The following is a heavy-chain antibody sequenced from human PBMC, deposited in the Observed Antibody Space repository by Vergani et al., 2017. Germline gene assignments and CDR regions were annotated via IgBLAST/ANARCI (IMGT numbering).Heavy chain of an antibody. CDR1: GGSISSGGYY. CDR3: ARFRWGYYGDYAALDY. D-gene: IGHD4-17*01. V-gene: IGHV4-31*03. J-gene: IGHJ4*02. CDR2: IYYSGST. Sequence: QLQLQESGPGLVKPSETLSLTCTVSGGSISSGGYYWSWIRQHPGKGLGWIGYIYYSGSTYYNPSLKSRVTISVDTSKNQFSLKLSSVTAADTAVYYCARFRWGYYGDYAALDYWGQGTLVTVSS.